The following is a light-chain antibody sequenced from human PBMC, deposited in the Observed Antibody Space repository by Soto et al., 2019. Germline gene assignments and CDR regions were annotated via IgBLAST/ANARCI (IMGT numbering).Light chain of an antibody. J-gene: IGKJ1*01. V-gene: IGKV1-39*01. CDR3: QQSYSTPRT. CDR1: QGISSY. Sequence: DIQMTQSPSTLSASVGDRVPITCRASQGISSYLAWYQQKPGKAPKLLIYAASSLQSGVPSRFSGSGSGTDFTLTISSLQPEEFATYYCQQSYSTPRTVGQGNKVDIK. CDR2: AAS.